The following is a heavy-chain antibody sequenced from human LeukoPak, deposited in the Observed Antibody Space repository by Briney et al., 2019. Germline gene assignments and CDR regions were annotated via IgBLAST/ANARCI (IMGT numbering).Heavy chain of an antibody. CDR2: ISGGGGST. Sequence: TGGSLRLSCAASGFTFSSYAMSWVRQAPGKGLEWVSAISGGGGSTYYADSVKGRFTISRDNSKNTLYLQMNSLRAEDTAVYYCAKSRSSSWYYYYFDYWGQGTLVTVSS. CDR3: AKSRSSSWYYYYFDY. J-gene: IGHJ4*02. V-gene: IGHV3-23*01. D-gene: IGHD6-13*01. CDR1: GFTFSSYA.